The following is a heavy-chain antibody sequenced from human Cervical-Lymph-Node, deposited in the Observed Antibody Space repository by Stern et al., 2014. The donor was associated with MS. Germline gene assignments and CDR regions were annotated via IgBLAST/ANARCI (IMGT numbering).Heavy chain of an antibody. CDR2: ISSGGDTI. V-gene: IGHV3-11*01. Sequence: DQLVESGGGLVKPGGSLRLSCAASGFTFSAYYMSWIRQDPGKGLGWVSCISSGGDTIFYADSVKGRFTISRDNAKNSLYLQMHSLRAEDTAVYYCARDRYPLDSWGQGTLVTVSS. CDR3: ARDRYPLDS. J-gene: IGHJ4*02. CDR1: GFTFSAYY. D-gene: IGHD2-2*02.